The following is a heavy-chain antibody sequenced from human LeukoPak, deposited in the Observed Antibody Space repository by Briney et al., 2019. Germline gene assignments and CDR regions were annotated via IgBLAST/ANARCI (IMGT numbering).Heavy chain of an antibody. Sequence: GGSLRLSCAASGFTFSSYSMNWVRQAPGKGLEWVSSISSSSSYIYYADSVKGRFTISRDNAKNSLYLQMNSLRAEDTAVYYCARALKYCTNGVCLFDYWGQGTLSPSPQ. D-gene: IGHD2-8*01. CDR1: GFTFSSYS. CDR3: ARALKYCTNGVCLFDY. J-gene: IGHJ4*02. V-gene: IGHV3-21*01. CDR2: ISSSSSYI.